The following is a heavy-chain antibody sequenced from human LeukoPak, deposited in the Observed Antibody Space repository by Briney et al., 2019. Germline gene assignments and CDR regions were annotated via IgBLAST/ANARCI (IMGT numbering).Heavy chain of an antibody. V-gene: IGHV3-23*05. CDR3: AKGESNWGTSPPFDY. Sequence: GGSLRLSCAASGFSFSTYAMSWVRQAPGKGLEWVSAISNNGDYTYYVDSVKGRFTISRDNSENTLYLQMNSLRAEDTAVYSCAKGESNWGTSPPFDYWGQGTLVTVSS. D-gene: IGHD7-27*01. J-gene: IGHJ4*02. CDR1: GFSFSTYA. CDR2: ISNNGDYT.